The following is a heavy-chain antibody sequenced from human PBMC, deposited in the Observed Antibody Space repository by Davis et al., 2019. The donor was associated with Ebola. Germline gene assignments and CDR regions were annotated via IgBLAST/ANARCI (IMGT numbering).Heavy chain of an antibody. CDR3: AKGERKMVRGVPGYMDV. CDR2: IYSGGNT. D-gene: IGHD3-10*01. CDR1: GFTVSSNY. V-gene: IGHV3-66*01. J-gene: IGHJ6*03. Sequence: PGGSLRLSCAASGFTVSSNYMSWVRQAPGKGLEWVSIIYSGGNTYNADSVKGRFTISRDNSKNTLYLQMNSLRAEDTAVYYCAKGERKMVRGVPGYMDVWGKGTTVTVSS.